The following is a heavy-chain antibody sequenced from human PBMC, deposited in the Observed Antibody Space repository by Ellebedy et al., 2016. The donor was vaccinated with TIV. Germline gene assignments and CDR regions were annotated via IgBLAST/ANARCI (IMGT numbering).Heavy chain of an antibody. V-gene: IGHV3-30*03. CDR1: GFTFSQYA. CDR2: ISYDGNEK. J-gene: IGHJ3*01. Sequence: GESLKISCAASGFTFSQYAMHWVRQAPGKGLEWLAVISYDGNEKQYTDSVKGRLTISRDDSKNRLYLQMNSLRPEDTALYYCARERGSGYPRLDVSDFWGQGTMVTVSS. CDR3: ARERGSGYPRLDVSDF. D-gene: IGHD3-22*01.